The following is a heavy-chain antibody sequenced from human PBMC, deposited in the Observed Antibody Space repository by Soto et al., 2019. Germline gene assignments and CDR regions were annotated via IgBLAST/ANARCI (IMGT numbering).Heavy chain of an antibody. J-gene: IGHJ6*03. Sequence: ASVKVSCKASGYTFTSYDINWVRQATGQGLEWMGWMNPNSGNTGYAQKFQGRVTMTRNTSISTAYIELSSLSSADTAVYYCARAPPRTVTTHYYYYMDVWGKGTTVTVSS. D-gene: IGHD4-4*01. V-gene: IGHV1-8*01. CDR1: GYTFTSYD. CDR3: ARAPPRTVTTHYYYYMDV. CDR2: MNPNSGNT.